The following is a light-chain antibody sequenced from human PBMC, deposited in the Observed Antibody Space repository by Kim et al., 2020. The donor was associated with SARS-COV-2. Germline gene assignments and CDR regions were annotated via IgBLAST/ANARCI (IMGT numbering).Light chain of an antibody. J-gene: IGLJ1*01. V-gene: IGLV2-14*03. CDR1: GSDVGGYNY. CDR3: SSYTGSTPYV. CDR2: DVS. Sequence: GQSSTISCTGTGSDVGGYNYVSWYQQHPGKAPKLMIYDVSNRPSGVSNRFSGSKSGNTASLTISGLQAEDEADYYCSSYTGSTPYVFGTGTKVTVL.